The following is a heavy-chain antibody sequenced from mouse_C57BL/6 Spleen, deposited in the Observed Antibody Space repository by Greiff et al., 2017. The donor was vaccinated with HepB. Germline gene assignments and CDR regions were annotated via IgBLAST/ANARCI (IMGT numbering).Heavy chain of an antibody. CDR2: ISGGGGNT. J-gene: IGHJ1*03. V-gene: IGHV5-9*01. CDR1: GFTFSSYT. Sequence: EVQGVESGGGLVKPGGSLKLSCAASGFTFSSYTMSWVRQTPEKRLEWVATISGGGGNTYYPDSVKGRFTISIDNAKNTLYLQMSSLRSEDTALYYCARWDSPWYFDVWGTGTTVTVSS. CDR3: ARWDSPWYFDV. D-gene: IGHD4-1*01.